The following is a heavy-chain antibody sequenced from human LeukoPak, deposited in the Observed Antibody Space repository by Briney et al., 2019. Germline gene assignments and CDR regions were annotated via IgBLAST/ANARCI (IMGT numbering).Heavy chain of an antibody. Sequence: ASVKVSCKASGGTFSSYAISWVRQAPGQGLEWMGIINPGDGTTSYAQKFQGRVTMTRDTSTSTVYMELRSLRSEDTAVYYCARAPANKYDSRLSEDYWGQGTLVTVSS. D-gene: IGHD3-22*01. V-gene: IGHV1-46*01. CDR1: GGTFSSYA. CDR3: ARAPANKYDSRLSEDY. J-gene: IGHJ4*02. CDR2: INPGDGTT.